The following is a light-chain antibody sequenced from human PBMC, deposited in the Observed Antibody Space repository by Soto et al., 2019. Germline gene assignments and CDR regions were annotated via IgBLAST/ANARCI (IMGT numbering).Light chain of an antibody. CDR1: QSIDND. CDR2: DAS. Sequence: IELTQSPASLSVSTGDRATLSCRASQSIDNDLAWYQQKPGQPPKLLIYDASTRATGIPARFSGSQSGTEFTLTISSLLSEDFAVYSCQQFNNWPLTFGGGTKVEIK. J-gene: IGKJ4*01. CDR3: QQFNNWPLT. V-gene: IGKV3D-15*01.